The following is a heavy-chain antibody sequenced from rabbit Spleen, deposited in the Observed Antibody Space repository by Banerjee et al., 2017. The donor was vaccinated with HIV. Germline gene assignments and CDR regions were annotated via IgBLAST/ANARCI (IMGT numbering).Heavy chain of an antibody. CDR1: GFSFSSRYY. J-gene: IGHJ6*01. Sequence: QSLEESGGDLVKPGASLTLTCTASGFSFSSRYYMCWVRQAPGKGLEWIACIGSGSSGFTYFANWAKGRFTISKTSSTAVTLQMTSLTAADTATYFCARDTSSSFSSYGMDLWGQGTLVTVS. V-gene: IGHV1S40*01. D-gene: IGHD1-1*01. CDR3: ARDTSSSFSSYGMDL. CDR2: IGSGSSGFT.